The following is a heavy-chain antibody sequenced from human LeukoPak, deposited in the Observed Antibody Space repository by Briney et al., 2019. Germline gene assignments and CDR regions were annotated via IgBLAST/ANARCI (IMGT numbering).Heavy chain of an antibody. CDR1: GFTFSSYS. J-gene: IGHJ4*02. CDR3: ARAGRWLQFGTADYFDY. V-gene: IGHV3-21*01. D-gene: IGHD5-24*01. Sequence: PGGSLRLSCAASGFTFSSYSMNWVRPAPGKGLEWVSSISSSSSYIYYADSVKGRFTISRDNAKNSLYLQMNSLRAEDTAVYYCARAGRWLQFGTADYFDYWGQGTLVTVSS. CDR2: ISSSSSYI.